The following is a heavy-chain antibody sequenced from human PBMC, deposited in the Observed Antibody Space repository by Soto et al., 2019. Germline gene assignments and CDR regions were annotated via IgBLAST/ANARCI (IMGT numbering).Heavy chain of an antibody. D-gene: IGHD3-9*01. Sequence: SETLSLTSTVSGGSISSFYWSWIRQPPGKGLEWIGYIYYSGSTNYNPSLKSRVTISVDTSKNQFSLKLSSVTAADTAVYYCARQGYDILTGHDAFDIWGQGTMVTVSS. CDR3: ARQGYDILTGHDAFDI. V-gene: IGHV4-59*08. CDR1: GGSISSFY. J-gene: IGHJ3*02. CDR2: IYYSGST.